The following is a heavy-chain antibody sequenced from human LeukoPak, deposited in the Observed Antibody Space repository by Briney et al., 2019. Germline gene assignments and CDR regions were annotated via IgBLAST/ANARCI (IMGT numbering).Heavy chain of an antibody. CDR1: GFTFSGYS. CDR2: ISGSSTYI. V-gene: IGHV3-21*01. J-gene: IGHJ4*02. Sequence: GGSLRLSCAASGFTFSGYSMDWVRQAPGKGLEWVSSISGSSTYIYYADSVKGRFTISRDNAKNSLFLQMNSLRAEDTALYYCATITRILGKDYWGQGTLVTVSS. CDR3: ATITRILGKDY. D-gene: IGHD2-15*01.